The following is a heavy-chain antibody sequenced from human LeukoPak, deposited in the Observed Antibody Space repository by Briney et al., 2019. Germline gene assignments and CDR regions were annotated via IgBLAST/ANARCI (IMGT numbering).Heavy chain of an antibody. CDR1: GGSISSGGYS. V-gene: IGHV4-30-2*01. CDR2: IYHSGST. CDR3: ARGSGSYYLLAY. Sequence: PSETLSLTCAVSGGSISSGGYSWSWIRQPPGKGLEWIGYIYHSGSTYYNPSLKSRVTISVDRSKNQFSLKLSSVTAADTAVHYCARGSGSYYLLAYWGQGTLVTVSS. D-gene: IGHD1-26*01. J-gene: IGHJ4*02.